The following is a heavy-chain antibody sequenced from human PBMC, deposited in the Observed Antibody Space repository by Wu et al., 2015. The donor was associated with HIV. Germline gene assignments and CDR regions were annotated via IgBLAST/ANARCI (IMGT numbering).Heavy chain of an antibody. CDR2: IIPIFGTA. J-gene: IGHJ3*02. D-gene: IGHD3-22*01. Sequence: QVQLVQSGVEVKKPGASVKVSCKASGYTFTTYDINWVRQAPGQGLEWMGGIIPIFGTANYAQKFQGRVTITADESTSTAYMELSSLRSEDTAVYYCAGPDYYEGAQDAFDIWGQGTMVTVSS. V-gene: IGHV1-69*13. CDR1: GYTFTTYD. CDR3: AGPDYYEGAQDAFDI.